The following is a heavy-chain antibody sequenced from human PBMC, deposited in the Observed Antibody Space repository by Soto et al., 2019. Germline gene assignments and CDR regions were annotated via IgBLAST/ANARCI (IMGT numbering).Heavy chain of an antibody. CDR3: ATPRAYSRGYSGYGDYYYYGMDV. CDR1: GFTFSSYS. J-gene: IGHJ6*02. Sequence: PGGSLRLACAASGFTFSSYSMSWVRQAPGKGLEWVSYISSSSSTIYYADSVKGRFTISRDNAKNSLYLQMNSLRDEDTAVYYCATPRAYSRGYSGYGDYYYYGMDVWGQGTTVTVSS. V-gene: IGHV3-48*02. CDR2: ISSSSSTI. D-gene: IGHD5-12*01.